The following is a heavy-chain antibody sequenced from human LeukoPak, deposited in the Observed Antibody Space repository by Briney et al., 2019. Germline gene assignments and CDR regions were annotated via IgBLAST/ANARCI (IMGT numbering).Heavy chain of an antibody. CDR1: GFTFSRYW. D-gene: IGHD1-26*01. CDR2: ISSSSSYI. J-gene: IGHJ4*02. V-gene: IGHV3-21*04. CDR3: AKSVVNSGTYIPFDS. Sequence: GGSLRLSCAASGFTFSRYWMSWVRQAPGKGLEWVSSISSSSSYIYYADSVKGRFTISRDNAKNSLYLQMNSLRAEDTAVYYCAKSVVNSGTYIPFDSWGQGTLVTVSS.